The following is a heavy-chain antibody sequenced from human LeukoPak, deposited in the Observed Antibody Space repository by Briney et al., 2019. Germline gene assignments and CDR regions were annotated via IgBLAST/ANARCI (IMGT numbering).Heavy chain of an antibody. CDR3: ARGPYSYDSSGAFDI. Sequence: TSETLSLTCNVSGGSIRGYYWSWIRQPPGKGLEWIGYIYSSGSTNYNPSLKSRVTMSVDTSKDQFSLKVSSVTAADTAVYYRARGPYSYDSSGAFDIWGQGTMVTVSS. CDR1: GGSIRGYY. J-gene: IGHJ3*02. D-gene: IGHD3-22*01. CDR2: IYSSGST. V-gene: IGHV4-59*01.